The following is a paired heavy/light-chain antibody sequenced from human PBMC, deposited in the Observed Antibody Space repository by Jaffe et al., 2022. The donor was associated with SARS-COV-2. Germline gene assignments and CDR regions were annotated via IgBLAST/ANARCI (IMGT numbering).Light chain of an antibody. V-gene: IGKV3-11*01. CDR3: QQRSYWPRT. J-gene: IGKJ1*01. CDR2: DTS. Sequence: EIVLTQSPVILSLSPGERATLSCRASQSVSSYLAWYQQKPGQAPRLLIYDTSNRATGIPARFSGSGSGTDFTLTISSLEPEDFAVYYCQQRSYWPRTFGQGTKVEIK. CDR1: QSVSSY.
Heavy chain of an antibody. V-gene: IGHV1-3*01. CDR2: IDAGKEIT. D-gene: IGHD3-9*01. CDR1: GYSFSRHA. CDR3: ARDREMRGGRLTSSDILTGHNWFDP. Sequence: QGQLVQSGAEVKKPGASVKVSCKASGYSFSRHAIHWVRQAPGQRLEWMGWIDAGKEITKYSQKFQGRVILTRDTSANIVYMELSSLTFEDTAVYYCARDREMRGGRLTSSDILTGHNWFDPWGQGTLVTVSS. J-gene: IGHJ5*02.